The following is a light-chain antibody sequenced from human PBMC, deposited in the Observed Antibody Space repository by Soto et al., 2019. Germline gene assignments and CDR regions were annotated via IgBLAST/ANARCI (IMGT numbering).Light chain of an antibody. CDR1: SSDVGGYNY. CDR2: EVN. V-gene: IGLV2-14*01. CDR3: SSYTSSSTLV. J-gene: IGLJ1*01. Sequence: QSVLAQPASVSGSPAQSITMSCTGTSSDVGGYNYVSWYQQHPRKAPKLMIYEVNNRPSGVSNRFSGSKSGNTASLTISGLQAEDEADYYCSSYTSSSTLVFGTGTKVTVL.